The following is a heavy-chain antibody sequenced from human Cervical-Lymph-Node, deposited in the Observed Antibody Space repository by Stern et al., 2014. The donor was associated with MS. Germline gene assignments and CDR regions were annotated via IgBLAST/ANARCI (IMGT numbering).Heavy chain of an antibody. CDR3: ARDPHYYDSTGYCMDV. CDR2: LNAANGNT. Sequence: VQLVESGAEVKKPGASVRVSCKASGYTFTTYAIHWVRQAAGQSLEWMGWLNAANGNTRYSHKFQDRVTITRDTSTSTAYMELSSLRSEDTAVYYCARDPHYYDSTGYCMDVWGQGTTVTVSS. D-gene: IGHD3-22*01. V-gene: IGHV1-3*01. J-gene: IGHJ6*02. CDR1: GYTFTTYA.